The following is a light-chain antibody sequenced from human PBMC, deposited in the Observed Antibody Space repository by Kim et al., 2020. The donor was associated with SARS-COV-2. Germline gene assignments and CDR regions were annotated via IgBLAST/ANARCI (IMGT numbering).Light chain of an antibody. CDR1: QSVSSSY. J-gene: IGKJ2*01. V-gene: IGKV3-20*01. CDR2: GAS. CDR3: QQYCSSPYT. Sequence: EIVLTQSPGTLSLSPGERATLSCRASQSVSSSYLAWYQQKPGQAPRLLIYGASSRATGIPDRFSGSGSGTDFTLTISRLEPEDFAVYYCQQYCSSPYTFGRETELDI.